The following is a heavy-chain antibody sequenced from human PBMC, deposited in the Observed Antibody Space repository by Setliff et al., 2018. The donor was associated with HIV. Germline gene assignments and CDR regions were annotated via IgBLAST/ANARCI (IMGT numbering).Heavy chain of an antibody. J-gene: IGHJ3*02. CDR1: GFTFSSYS. CDR2: ISSSSSYT. V-gene: IGHV3-21*01. D-gene: IGHD2-15*01. Sequence: GGSLRLSCAASGFTFSSYSMNWVRQAPGKGLEWVSYISSSSSYTHYADSAKGRFTISRDNAKNSLYLQMNSLRAEDTAVYYCARSYCSGGSCYVFDIWGQGTMVTVSS. CDR3: ARSYCSGGSCYVFDI.